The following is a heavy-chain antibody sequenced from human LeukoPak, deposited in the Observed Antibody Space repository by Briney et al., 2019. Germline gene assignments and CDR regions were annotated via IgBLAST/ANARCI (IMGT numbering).Heavy chain of an antibody. CDR2: IYTSGST. J-gene: IGHJ5*02. D-gene: IGHD4-23*01. Sequence: SETLSLTCTVSGGSLSGYYWSWIRQPAGEGLEWIGRIYTSGSTTYNPSLQSRVTMSVDTSKNQFSLKLSSVTAADTAVYYCAREPYGGNWFDPWGQGTLVTVSS. CDR3: AREPYGGNWFDP. CDR1: GGSLSGYY. V-gene: IGHV4-4*07.